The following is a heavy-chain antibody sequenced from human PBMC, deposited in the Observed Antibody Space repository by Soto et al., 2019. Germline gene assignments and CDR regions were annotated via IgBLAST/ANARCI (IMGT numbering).Heavy chain of an antibody. D-gene: IGHD6-13*01. Sequence: GGSLRLSCAASGFTFSSYAMHWVRQAPGKGLEWVAVISYDGSNKYYADSVKGRFAISRDNSKNTLYLQMNSLRAEDTAVYYCARVFNLYSSSWYYYFDYWGQGNLVTVSS. CDR2: ISYDGSNK. CDR3: ARVFNLYSSSWYYYFDY. V-gene: IGHV3-30*09. J-gene: IGHJ4*02. CDR1: GFTFSSYA.